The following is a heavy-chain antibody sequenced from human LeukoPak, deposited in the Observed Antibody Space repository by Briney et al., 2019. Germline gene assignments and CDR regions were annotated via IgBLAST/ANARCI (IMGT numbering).Heavy chain of an antibody. Sequence: PSQTLSLTCTVSGGSISSGSYYWSWIRQPAGKGLEWIVRIYTSGSTNYNPSLKSRVTISVDTSKNQFSLKLSSVTAADTAVYYCARDRGYSYGYSYYFDYWGQGTLVTVSS. CDR2: IYTSGST. CDR3: ARDRGYSYGYSYYFDY. J-gene: IGHJ4*02. CDR1: GGSISSGSYY. D-gene: IGHD5-18*01. V-gene: IGHV4-61*02.